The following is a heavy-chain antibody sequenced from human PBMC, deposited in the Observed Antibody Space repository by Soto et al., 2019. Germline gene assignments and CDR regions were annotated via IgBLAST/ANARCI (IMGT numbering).Heavy chain of an antibody. D-gene: IGHD1-26*01. CDR1: GGSISSYY. J-gene: IGHJ4*02. CDR2: IYYSGST. V-gene: IGHV4-59*08. CDR3: ARRWGAAFDY. Sequence: SETLALTCTVAGGSISSYYWGWIRQPPGKGLERIGYIYYSGSTNYNPSLKSRVTISVDTSNNQFSLKLSSVTAADTAVYYCARRWGAAFDYWGQGTLVTVSS.